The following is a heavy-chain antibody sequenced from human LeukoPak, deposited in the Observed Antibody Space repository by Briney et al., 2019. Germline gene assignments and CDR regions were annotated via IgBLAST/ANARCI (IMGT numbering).Heavy chain of an antibody. CDR3: ARHVGIVVVPAAMPTYYYMDV. CDR2: IYPGDSDT. J-gene: IGHJ6*03. V-gene: IGHV5-51*01. CDR1: GYSFTSYW. Sequence: GESLKISCKGSGYSFTSYWIGWVRQLPGKGLEWMGIIYPGDSDTRYSPSFQGQVTISADKPISTAYLQWSSLKASDTAMYYCARHVGIVVVPAAMPTYYYMDVWGKGTTVTVSS. D-gene: IGHD2-2*03.